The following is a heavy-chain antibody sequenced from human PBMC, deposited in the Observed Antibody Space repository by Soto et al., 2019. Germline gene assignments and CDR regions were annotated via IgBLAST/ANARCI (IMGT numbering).Heavy chain of an antibody. CDR1: GLTFSDCY. J-gene: IGHJ6*02. D-gene: IGHD3-10*01. CDR3: ARVRFGEWGYAMEV. V-gene: IGHV3-11*01. Sequence: QVQLVESGGGLVKPGGSLRLSCAASGLTFSDCYMNWIRQAPGKGLEWVSYISSSGSSINYAGSVKGRFTISRDNAKNSLYLQMNSLRAEDTAMYYCARVRFGEWGYAMEVWGQGTTVTVSS. CDR2: ISSSGSSI.